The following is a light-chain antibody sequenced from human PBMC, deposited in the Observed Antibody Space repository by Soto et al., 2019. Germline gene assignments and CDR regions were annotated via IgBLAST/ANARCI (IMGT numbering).Light chain of an antibody. J-gene: IGLJ1*01. Sequence: SALTQPASVSGSPGQSIAISCTATSSDVGGYDYVSWYLQHPDKAPKLMIYEVTKRPSWVSNRFSGSKSGNTASLTISGLQPEDEADYYCSSHTSGSTRGFGSGTKVTGL. CDR2: EVT. CDR1: SSDVGGYDY. V-gene: IGLV2-14*01. CDR3: SSHTSGSTRG.